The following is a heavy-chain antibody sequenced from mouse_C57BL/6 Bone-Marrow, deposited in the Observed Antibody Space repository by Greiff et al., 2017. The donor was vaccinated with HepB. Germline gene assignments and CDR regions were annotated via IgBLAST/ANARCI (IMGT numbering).Heavy chain of an antibody. V-gene: IGHV14-4*01. CDR1: GFNIKDDY. J-gene: IGHJ3*01. CDR2: IDPENGDT. Sequence: EVQLQQSGAELVRPGASVKLSCTASGFNIKDDYMHWVKQRPEQGLEWIGWIDPENGDTEYASKFQGKATITADTSSNTAYLQLSSLTSEDTAVYYCTTEGGVTTWFAYWGQGTLVTVSA. CDR3: TTEGGVTTWFAY. D-gene: IGHD2-2*01.